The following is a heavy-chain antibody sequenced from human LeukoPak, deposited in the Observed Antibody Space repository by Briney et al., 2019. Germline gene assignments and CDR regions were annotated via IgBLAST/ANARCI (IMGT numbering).Heavy chain of an antibody. V-gene: IGHV3-30*02. CDR3: AKDYGYYDFWSGYNWFDP. CDR2: IRYDGSNK. J-gene: IGHJ5*02. Sequence: PGGSLRLSCAASGFTFSSYGMHWVRQAPGKGLEWVAFIRYDGSNKYYADSVKGRFTISRDNSKNTLYLQMNSLRAADTAVYYCAKDYGYYDFWSGYNWFDPWGQGTLVTVSS. D-gene: IGHD3-3*01. CDR1: GFTFSSYG.